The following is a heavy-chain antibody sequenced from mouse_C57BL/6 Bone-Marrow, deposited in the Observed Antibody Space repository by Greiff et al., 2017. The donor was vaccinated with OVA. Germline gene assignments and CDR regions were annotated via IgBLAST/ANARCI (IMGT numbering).Heavy chain of an antibody. V-gene: IGHV1-82*01. J-gene: IGHJ1*03. CDR3: ARTIPYYGSSYWYFDV. CDR1: GYAFSSSW. Sequence: ESGPELVKPGASVKISCKASGYAFSSSWMNWVKQRPGKGLEWIGRIYPGDGDTNYNGKFKGKATLTADKSSSTAYMQLSSLTSEDSAVYFCARTIPYYGSSYWYFDVWGTGTTVTVSS. CDR2: IYPGDGDT. D-gene: IGHD1-1*01.